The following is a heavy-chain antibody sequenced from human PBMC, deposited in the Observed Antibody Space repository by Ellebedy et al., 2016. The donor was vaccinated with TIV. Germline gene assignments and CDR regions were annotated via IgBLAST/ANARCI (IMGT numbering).Heavy chain of an antibody. Sequence: KVSCKASGYSFTSFWIGWVRQMPGKGLEWMGIMYPADSEIRYSPSFQGRVTISADKSISTAYLQWSSLEASDTAIYYCVCTPGYSGYDYGWFDPWGQGTLVTVSS. V-gene: IGHV5-51*01. D-gene: IGHD5-12*01. CDR3: VCTPGYSGYDYGWFDP. J-gene: IGHJ5*02. CDR1: GYSFTSFW. CDR2: MYPADSEI.